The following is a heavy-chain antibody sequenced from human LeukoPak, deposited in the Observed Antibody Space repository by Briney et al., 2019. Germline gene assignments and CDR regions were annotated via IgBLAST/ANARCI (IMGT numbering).Heavy chain of an antibody. CDR1: GFSFSNYW. Sequence: GGSLRLSCAASGFSFSNYWMSWVRQAPGKGLEWEANIKQDGSEKYYVDSVKGRFTISIDNAKNSLYLQMNSLRAEDTAVYSCARDPPGWGQGTLVTVSS. CDR2: IKQDGSEK. J-gene: IGHJ4*02. V-gene: IGHV3-7*01. CDR3: ARDPPG.